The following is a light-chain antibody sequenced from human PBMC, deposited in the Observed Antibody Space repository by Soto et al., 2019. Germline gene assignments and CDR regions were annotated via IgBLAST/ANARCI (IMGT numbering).Light chain of an antibody. CDR2: DAS. J-gene: IGKJ2*01. CDR3: QQRSNWPPYT. CDR1: QSVSSY. V-gene: IGKV3-11*01. Sequence: EIVWTQSPATLSLSPGERATLSSSASQSVSSYLAWYQQKPGQAPRLLIYDASNRATGIPARFSGSGSGTDFPHTIGSLEPEDFAVYYSQQRSNWPPYTIGQGTKLEIK.